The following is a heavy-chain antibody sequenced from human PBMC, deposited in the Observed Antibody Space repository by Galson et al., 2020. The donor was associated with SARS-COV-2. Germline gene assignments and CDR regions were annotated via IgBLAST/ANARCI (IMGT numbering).Heavy chain of an antibody. D-gene: IGHD3-10*01. J-gene: IGHJ4*02. CDR2: IWYDGSNK. Sequence: LSLTCAASGFTFSDYGMHWVRQAPGKGLEWVAVIWYDGSNKYYADSVKGRFTISRDNSKNTLYLQMNSLRAEDTAVYYCARYFYGSGSFFWGPDYWGQGTLVTGSS. CDR1: GFTFSDYG. CDR3: ARYFYGSGSFFWGPDY. V-gene: IGHV3-33*01.